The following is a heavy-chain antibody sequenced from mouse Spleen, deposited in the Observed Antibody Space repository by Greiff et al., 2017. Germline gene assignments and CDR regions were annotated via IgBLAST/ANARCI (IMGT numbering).Heavy chain of an antibody. CDR3: ARKGVRGWGLDY. V-gene: IGHV2-2*01. CDR2: IWSGGRT. D-gene: IGHD2-14*01. CDR1: GFSLITYD. J-gene: IGHJ2*01. Sequence: QVQLQQSGPGLVQPSQSLSITCTVSGFSLITYDIHLVRQSPGKGLEWLGVIWSGGRTDYNAAFISRLSISKDNSKSQTFFKMNSLQADDTAIYYCARKGVRGWGLDYWGQGTTLTVSS.